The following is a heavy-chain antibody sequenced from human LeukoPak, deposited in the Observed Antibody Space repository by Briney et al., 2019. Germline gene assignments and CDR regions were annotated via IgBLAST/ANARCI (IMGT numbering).Heavy chain of an antibody. CDR2: FYYSGST. Sequence: SETLSLTCSVSGGSISSSSYYWGWIRQPPGKGLQWIGSFYYSGSTYYNPSLKSRVTIYVDTSKNQFSLKLSSVTAADTAVYYCARGRRDGYNLEYFDKWGQGTLVTVSS. CDR1: GGSISSSSYY. CDR3: ARGRRDGYNLEYFDK. V-gene: IGHV4-39*01. J-gene: IGHJ4*02. D-gene: IGHD5-24*01.